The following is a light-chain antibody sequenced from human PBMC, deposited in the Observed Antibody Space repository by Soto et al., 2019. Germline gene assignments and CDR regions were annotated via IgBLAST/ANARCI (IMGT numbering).Light chain of an antibody. Sequence: DIQMTQSPSSLSASVGDRVTITCQASQDISNYLNWYQQKPGKAPKLLIYDASNLETGVPSRFSGSGSGTDFTFTISSLQPEDIATYYCQQDDNLPFTCGPGT. CDR1: QDISNY. J-gene: IGKJ3*01. CDR2: DAS. V-gene: IGKV1-33*01. CDR3: QQDDNLPFT.